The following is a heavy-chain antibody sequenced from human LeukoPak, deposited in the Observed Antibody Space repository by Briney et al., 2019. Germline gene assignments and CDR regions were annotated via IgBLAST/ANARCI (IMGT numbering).Heavy chain of an antibody. CDR2: MYDSGST. J-gene: IGHJ4*02. V-gene: IGHV4-59*01. CDR3: ARHGGSYTFDL. CDR1: GGSFSSYY. Sequence: KPSETLSLTCTVSGGSFSSYYWSWIRQPPGKGLELIGYMYDSGSTNYNPSLKSRVTISVDTSKNQFSLGLNSVTAADTAVYYCARHGGSYTFDLWGQGVLVTVSS. D-gene: IGHD1-26*01.